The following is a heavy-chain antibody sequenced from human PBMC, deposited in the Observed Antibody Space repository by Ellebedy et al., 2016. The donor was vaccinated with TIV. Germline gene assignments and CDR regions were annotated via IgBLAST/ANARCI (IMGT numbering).Heavy chain of an antibody. J-gene: IGHJ4*02. CDR3: ARDSGFGVDTPY. V-gene: IGHV3-53*01. D-gene: IGHD3-3*01. CDR2: IYPDDRT. Sequence: GGSLRLXXAASGFIVSATYMSWVRQAPGKGLEWVSIIYPDDRTFYAGFARGRFSISSDKSKNTLYLQMNSLRADDTAVYYCARDSGFGVDTPYWGQGTPVTVSS. CDR1: GFIVSATY.